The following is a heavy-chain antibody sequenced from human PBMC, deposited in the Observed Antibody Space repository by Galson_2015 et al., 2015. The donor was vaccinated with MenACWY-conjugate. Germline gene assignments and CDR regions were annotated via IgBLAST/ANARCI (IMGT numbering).Heavy chain of an antibody. D-gene: IGHD6-19*01. CDR3: ARDVAVGGFDY. V-gene: IGHV3-7*03. J-gene: IGHJ4*02. CDR2: IKQDGSEI. CDR1: GITLSNYW. Sequence: SLRLSCAGSGITLSNYWMNWVRQAPGKGLEWVGSIKQDGSEINYVDSVKGRFTFSRDNAKNSLYLQMNSLRAEDTAVYYCARDVAVGGFDYWGQGTRVTVSS.